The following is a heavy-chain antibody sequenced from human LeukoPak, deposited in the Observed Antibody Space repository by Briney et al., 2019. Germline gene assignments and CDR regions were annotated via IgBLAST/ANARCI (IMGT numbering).Heavy chain of an antibody. D-gene: IGHD3-22*01. CDR1: GGSISSSCYY. Sequence: SETLSLTCTVSGGSISSSCYYWGWLRQPPGKGLERIGSIYYSGSTYYNPSLKSRVTISVDTSKNQFSLKLSSVTAADTAVYYCARLSGHDSSGYYPRSYYMDVWGKGTTVTVSS. J-gene: IGHJ6*03. CDR2: IYYSGST. V-gene: IGHV4-39*01. CDR3: ARLSGHDSSGYYPRSYYMDV.